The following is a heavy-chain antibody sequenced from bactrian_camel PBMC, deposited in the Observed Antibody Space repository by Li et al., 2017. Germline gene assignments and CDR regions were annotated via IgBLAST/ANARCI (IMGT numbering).Heavy chain of an antibody. CDR3: AARWGPTAVAGRGIFDEYND. Sequence: HVQLVESGGGSVQTGGSLRLSCAASGDIQRPYCMGWFRQTPGKERVGVAGICTGRDKTYYADAVKGRFTISQDYGKKTLYLEMNSLKPEDTAMYYCAARWGPTAVAGRGIFDEYNDWGQGTQVTVS. D-gene: IGHD7*01. V-gene: IGHV3S54*01. CDR2: ICTGRDKT. J-gene: IGHJ4*01. CDR1: GDIQRPYC.